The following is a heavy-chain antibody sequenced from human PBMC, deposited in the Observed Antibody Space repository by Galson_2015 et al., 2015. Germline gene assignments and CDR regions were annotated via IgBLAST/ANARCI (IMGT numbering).Heavy chain of an antibody. CDR3: ARDVPYSSGWPRAAFDI. J-gene: IGHJ3*02. CDR2: IYHSGST. CDR1: GGSISRSNW. V-gene: IGHV4-4*02. D-gene: IGHD6-19*01. Sequence: LSLTCSVSGGSISRSNWWSWVRQPPGKGLEWIGEIYHSGSTNYNPSLKSRVTISVDKSKNQFSLKLSSVTAADTAVYYCARDVPYSSGWPRAAFDIWGQGTMVTVSS.